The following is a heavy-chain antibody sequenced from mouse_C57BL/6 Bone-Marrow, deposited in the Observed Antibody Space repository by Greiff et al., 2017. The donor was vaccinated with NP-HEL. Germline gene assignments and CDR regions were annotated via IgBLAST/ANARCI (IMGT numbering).Heavy chain of an antibody. CDR3: AREKTAQATFDY. J-gene: IGHJ2*01. D-gene: IGHD3-2*02. CDR2: INPGSGGT. Sequence: QVQLQQSGAELVRPGTSVKVSCKASGYAFTNYLIEWVKQRPGQGLEWIGVINPGSGGTNYNEKVKGKATLTADKSSSTAYMQLSSRTSEDSAVYFCAREKTAQATFDYWGQGTTLTVSS. V-gene: IGHV1-54*01. CDR1: GYAFTNYL.